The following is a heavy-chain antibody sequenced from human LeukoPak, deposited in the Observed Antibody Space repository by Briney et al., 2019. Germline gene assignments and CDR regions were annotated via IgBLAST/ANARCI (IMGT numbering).Heavy chain of an antibody. D-gene: IGHD2-2*01. CDR2: IYYTGST. CDR1: GGSISSYY. V-gene: IGHV4-59*12. Sequence: PSETLSLTCTVSGGSISSYYWSWIRQPPGRGLEWIGTIYYTGSTYYNPSLKSRVTIFVDTSKNQFSLKLSSVTAADTAVYYCVRAPYCSSTSFYGGIHRYYFDYWGQGTLVTVPS. J-gene: IGHJ4*02. CDR3: VRAPYCSSTSFYGGIHRYYFDY.